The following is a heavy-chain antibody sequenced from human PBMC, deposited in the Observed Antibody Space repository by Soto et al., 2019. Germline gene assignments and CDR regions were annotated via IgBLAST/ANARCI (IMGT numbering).Heavy chain of an antibody. CDR2: MNPNSGNT. J-gene: IGHJ6*03. CDR1: GGTFSSYA. V-gene: IGHV1-8*02. Sequence: ASVKVSCKASGGTFSSYAISWVRQATGQGLEWMGWMNPNSGNTGYAQKFQGRVTMTRNTSISTAYMELSSLRSEDTAVYYCAKLGYCSGGSCYGGDYYYYYYMDVWGKGTTVTVSS. CDR3: AKLGYCSGGSCYGGDYYYYYYMDV. D-gene: IGHD2-15*01.